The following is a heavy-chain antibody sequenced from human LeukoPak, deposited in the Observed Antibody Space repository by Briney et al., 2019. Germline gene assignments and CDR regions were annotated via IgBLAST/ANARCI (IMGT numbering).Heavy chain of an antibody. CDR1: GFTFSSSD. J-gene: IGHJ6*03. V-gene: IGHV3-23*05. D-gene: IGHD1-1*01. Sequence: GSLRLSCAASGFTFSSSDMSWVRPAPGSGLEWVSSIRHSDSNTYYADPVMGRFTISRDNSKNTLYLQMNSLSAEDTAVYYCAKRGNPTVGHHYLDVWGKGTTVSVSS. CDR2: IRHSDSNT. CDR3: AKRGNPTVGHHYLDV.